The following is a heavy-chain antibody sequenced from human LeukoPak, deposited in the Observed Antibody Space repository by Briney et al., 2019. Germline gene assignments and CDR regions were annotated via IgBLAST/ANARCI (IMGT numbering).Heavy chain of an antibody. D-gene: IGHD6-13*01. CDR3: ARDWYDY. V-gene: IGHV3-23*01. J-gene: IGHJ4*02. CDR1: VFTLSGTW. CDR2: IGGSGSYT. Sequence: RGSLTLSCEASVFTLSGTWMSWVRQAPGKGLEWVSVIGGSGSYTYYADSVKGRFTISRDNSKDTLYLQMNSLRPKDTAVYYCARDWYDYWGQGTLVTVSS.